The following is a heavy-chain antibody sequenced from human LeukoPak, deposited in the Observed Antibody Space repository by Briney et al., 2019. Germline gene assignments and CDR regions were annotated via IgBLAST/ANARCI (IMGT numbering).Heavy chain of an antibody. CDR3: ARSVHDYGDY. CDR1: GYTFTSYG. CDR2: ISAYNGNT. J-gene: IGHJ4*02. Sequence: ASVTVSCKASGYTFTSYGISWGRQAPGQGLEWMGCISAYNGNTNYAQKLQGRVTMTPDTSTSTAYMELRSLRSDDTAVYYCARSVHDYGDYWGQGTLVTVSS. V-gene: IGHV1-18*01.